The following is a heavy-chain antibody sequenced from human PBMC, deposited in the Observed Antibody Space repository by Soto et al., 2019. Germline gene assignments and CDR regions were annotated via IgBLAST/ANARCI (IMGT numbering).Heavy chain of an antibody. D-gene: IGHD2-2*02. V-gene: IGHV1-18*04. CDR3: AAIQLVPAAIDRYYFDY. Sequence: APVKLSCKASGYPFTRYGISWVRRAPGQGLEWMGWIRAYNDKTNYAQQLQGRVTMHTDTSTNTAYMKLRSQRSGDTAVYLCAAIQLVPAAIDRYYFDYRGQGTLGTRS. CDR1: GYPFTRYG. CDR2: IRAYNDKT. J-gene: IGHJ4*02.